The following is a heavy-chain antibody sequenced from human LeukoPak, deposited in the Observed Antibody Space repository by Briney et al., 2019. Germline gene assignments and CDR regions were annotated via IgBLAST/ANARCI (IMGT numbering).Heavy chain of an antibody. Sequence: GGTLRLSCAASGFTFRSYAMSWVRQAPGKGLEWVAVIWYDGSNKYYADSVKGRFTISRDNSKNTLYLQMNSLRAEDTAVYYCARDPRYGSGSYYIGYYYGMDVWGQGTTVTVSS. CDR2: IWYDGSNK. J-gene: IGHJ6*02. CDR1: GFTFRSYA. D-gene: IGHD3-10*01. CDR3: ARDPRYGSGSYYIGYYYGMDV. V-gene: IGHV3-33*08.